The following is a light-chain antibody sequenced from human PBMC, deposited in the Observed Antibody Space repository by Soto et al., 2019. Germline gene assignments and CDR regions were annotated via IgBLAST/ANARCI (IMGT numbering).Light chain of an antibody. CDR1: QAINRY. CDR2: TIS. V-gene: IGKV1-39*01. CDR3: QQGNETPLT. J-gene: IGKJ5*01. Sequence: DIQMTQSPSSLSASVGDRVSITCRASQAINRYLNWFQQKPGEAPNLLIYTISTLHTGVPSRFSGSGSGTEFTLTINNVQPEDFATYYCQQGNETPLTFGQGTRLEI.